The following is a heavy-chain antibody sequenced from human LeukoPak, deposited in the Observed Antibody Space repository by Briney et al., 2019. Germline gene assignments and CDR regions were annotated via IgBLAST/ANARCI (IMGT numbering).Heavy chain of an antibody. CDR2: ISSSGTTI. CDR1: GFTFSDYY. V-gene: IGHV3-11*01. D-gene: IGHD2-2*01. J-gene: IGHJ4*02. CDR3: AKDSCSTTSCYAGVDY. Sequence: GGSLRLSCAASGFTFSDYYMSWIRQAPGKGLEWVSYISSSGTTIYYADSVKGRFTISRDNAKNSLYLQMNSLRAEDTAVYYCAKDSCSTTSCYAGVDYWGQGTLVTVSS.